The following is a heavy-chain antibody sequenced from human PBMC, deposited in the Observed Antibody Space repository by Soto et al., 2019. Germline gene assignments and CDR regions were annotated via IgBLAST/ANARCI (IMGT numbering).Heavy chain of an antibody. J-gene: IGHJ6*02. Sequence: PSETLSLTCGISGVSLSGFFWGWVRQPPGKGLEWIGEMAYAGRFNYNPSLKSRVILSTDTSRTHFSLTLTPVPAADTGVYFGVRTELATVGPKNYYGMDVWGRGTTVTVSS. CDR3: VRTELATVGPKNYYGMDV. D-gene: IGHD1-26*01. V-gene: IGHV4-34*03. CDR1: GVSLSGFF. CDR2: MAYAGRF.